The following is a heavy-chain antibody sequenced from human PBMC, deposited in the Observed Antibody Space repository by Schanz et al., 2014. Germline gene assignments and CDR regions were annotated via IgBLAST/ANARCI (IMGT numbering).Heavy chain of an antibody. J-gene: IGHJ4*02. D-gene: IGHD6-13*01. CDR3: ASSGAGYSSSWDFDY. CDR1: GYTFTSYS. CDR2: IIPIHGIA. V-gene: IGHV1-69*02. Sequence: QVQLVQSGAEVKKPGASVKVSCKASGYTFTSYSIHWVRQAPGQGLEWMGRIIPIHGIANYAQKFQGRVTITADKSTFTAYMDVSSLRSEDTAVYYCASSGAGYSSSWDFDYWGQGTLVTVSS.